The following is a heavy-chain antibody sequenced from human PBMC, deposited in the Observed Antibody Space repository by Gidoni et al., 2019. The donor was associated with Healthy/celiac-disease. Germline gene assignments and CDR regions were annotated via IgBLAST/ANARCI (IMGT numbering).Heavy chain of an antibody. J-gene: IGHJ6*03. CDR1: GFPFSRYA. CDR3: ARVVSTRGPGETYYYYYMDV. Sequence: QVQLVESGGGVVQPGRSLRLSCAASGFPFSRYAMHWVRQAPGKGLEWVAVISYDGSNKYYADSVKGRFTISRDNSKNTLYLQMNSLRAEDTAVYYCARVVSTRGPGETYYYYYMDVWGKGTTVTVSS. CDR2: ISYDGSNK. V-gene: IGHV3-30-3*01. D-gene: IGHD2-2*01.